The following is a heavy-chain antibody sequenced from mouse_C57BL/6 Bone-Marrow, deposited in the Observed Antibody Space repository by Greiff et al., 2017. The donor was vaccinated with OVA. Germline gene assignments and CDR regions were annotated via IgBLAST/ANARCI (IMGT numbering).Heavy chain of an antibody. Sequence: QVQLKESGPGLVAPSQSLSITCTVSGFSLTSYAISWVRQPPGQGLEWLGVIWTGGGTNNNSALNSRLSTSKDNSKSLVFLKMNSLQTDDTARYYCARDTDYYGYVLYWYFDVWGTGTTVTVSS. CDR2: IWTGGGT. J-gene: IGHJ1*03. CDR1: GFSLTSYA. D-gene: IGHD2-2*01. V-gene: IGHV2-9-1*01. CDR3: ARDTDYYGYVLYWYFDV.